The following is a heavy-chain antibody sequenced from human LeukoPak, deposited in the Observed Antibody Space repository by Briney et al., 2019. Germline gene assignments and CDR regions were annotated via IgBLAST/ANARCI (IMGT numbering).Heavy chain of an antibody. J-gene: IGHJ4*02. D-gene: IGHD4/OR15-4a*01. CDR2: IYYSGST. V-gene: IGHV4-59*08. CDR3: VRSYGGY. Sequence: SETLSLTCTVSGGSISSYYWSWIRQPPGKGLEWIGYIYYSGSTNYNPSLKSRVTISVDTSKNQFSLKLSSVTAADTAVYYCVRSYGGYWGQGTLVTVSS. CDR1: GGSISSYY.